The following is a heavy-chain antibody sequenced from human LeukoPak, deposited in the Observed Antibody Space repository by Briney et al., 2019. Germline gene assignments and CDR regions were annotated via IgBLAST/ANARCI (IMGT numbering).Heavy chain of an antibody. CDR2: IVVGSGNK. D-gene: IGHD3-10*01. CDR3: GADLTMVRGVPRWFDP. Sequence: SVTVSCKASGYTFTGYYMHWVRQAPGQGLEWIGWIVVGSGNKNYAQKFQERVTITRDMSTSTTYMELSSVRSEDTAVYYCGADLTMVRGVPRWFDPWGQGTLVTVS. V-gene: IGHV1-58*02. J-gene: IGHJ5*02. CDR1: GYTFTGYY.